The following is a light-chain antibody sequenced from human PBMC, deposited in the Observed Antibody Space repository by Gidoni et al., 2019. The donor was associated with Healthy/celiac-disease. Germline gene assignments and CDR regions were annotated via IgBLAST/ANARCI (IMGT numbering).Light chain of an antibody. CDR2: GAS. CDR1: QIVSSSY. V-gene: IGKV3-20*01. J-gene: IGKJ2*03. CDR3: QQYGSSPYS. Sequence: EIVLTQSPGPLPLSPGERATLSCRSSQIVSSSYLAWYQQKPGQAPRLLIYGASSRATGIPDRFSGSGSGTDFTLTISRLEPEDFAVYYCQQYGSSPYSFGQGTKLEIK.